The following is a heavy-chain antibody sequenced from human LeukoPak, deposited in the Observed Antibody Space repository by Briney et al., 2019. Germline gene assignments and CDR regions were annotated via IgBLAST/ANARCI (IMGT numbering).Heavy chain of an antibody. CDR1: GFTFSSYW. D-gene: IGHD6-13*01. V-gene: IGHV3-7*03. CDR2: IKEDGSEK. CDR3: ASGPYSSSYFAS. Sequence: GGSLRLSCAASGFTFSSYWMSWVRQAPGKGLEWVANIKEDGSEKNYVDSVKGRFTISRDSSKDTLHLQMSILRPEDTALYYCASGPYSSSYFASWGQGTMVTVSS. J-gene: IGHJ4*02.